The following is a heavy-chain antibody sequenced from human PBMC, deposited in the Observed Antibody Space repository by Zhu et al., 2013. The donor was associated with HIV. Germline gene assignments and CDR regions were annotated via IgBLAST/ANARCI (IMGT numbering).Heavy chain of an antibody. J-gene: IGHJ5*02. CDR2: INPNSGGA. D-gene: IGHD2-15*01. Sequence: QVQLVQSGAEVKKPGASVKVSCKASGYTFTGYYLHWVRQAPGQGLEWMGWINPNSGGANFAQKFQGRVTMTRDTSINTAYMELRRLRSDDTAVYYCARDLGVEVVAAIRTGFDPWGQGTLVIVSS. CDR3: ARDLGVEVVAAIRTGFDP. V-gene: IGHV1-2*02. CDR1: GYTFTGYY.